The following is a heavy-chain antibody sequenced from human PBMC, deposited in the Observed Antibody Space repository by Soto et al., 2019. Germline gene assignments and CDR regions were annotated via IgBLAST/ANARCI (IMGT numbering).Heavy chain of an antibody. D-gene: IGHD3-22*01. V-gene: IGHV3-7*03. CDR3: ARLPPLAYYYDTSGYNWFDP. CDR1: GFTFSSYW. CDR2: IKQDGSEK. Sequence: PGGSLRLSCAASGFTFSSYWMSWVRQAPGKGLEWVANIKQDGSEKYYVDSVKGRFTISRDNAKNSLYLQMNSLRAEDTAVYYCARLPPLAYYYDTSGYNWFDPWGQGTLVTVSS. J-gene: IGHJ5*02.